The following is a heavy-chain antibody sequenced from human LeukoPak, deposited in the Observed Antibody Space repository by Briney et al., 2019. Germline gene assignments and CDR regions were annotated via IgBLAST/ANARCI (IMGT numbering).Heavy chain of an antibody. V-gene: IGHV3-48*02. CDR3: ARGIAAAGTGDY. CDR2: ISSSSSTI. Sequence: SYISSSSSTIYYADSVKGRFTISRDHAKNSLYLQMNSLRDEDTAVYYCARGIAAAGTGDYWGQGTLVTVSS. J-gene: IGHJ4*02. D-gene: IGHD6-13*01.